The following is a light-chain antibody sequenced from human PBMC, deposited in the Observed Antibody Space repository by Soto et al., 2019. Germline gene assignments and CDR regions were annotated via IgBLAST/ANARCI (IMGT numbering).Light chain of an antibody. CDR1: QSVSSW. CDR3: QQYNSYSS. CDR2: DAS. Sequence: DIQMTQSPSTLSASVGDRVTFTCRASQSVSSWLAWYQQKPGKAPKLLIYDASTLESGVPSRFSGSGSGTEFTLTISSLQPDDFATYYCQQYNSYSSFCQGTKVDIK. J-gene: IGKJ2*01. V-gene: IGKV1-5*01.